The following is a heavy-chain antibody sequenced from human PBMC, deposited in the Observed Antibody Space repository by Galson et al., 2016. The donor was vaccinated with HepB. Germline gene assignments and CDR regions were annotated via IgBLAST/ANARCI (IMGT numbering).Heavy chain of an antibody. D-gene: IGHD1-26*01. V-gene: IGHV3-49*04. Sequence: SLRLSCAASGFTLGSFGMHWVRQAPGKGLEWVGFIRSKAYGGTVEYAASVRGRFTLSREDSKSIAYLQMSSLKIEDTAMYYCTRDPEWERSPYFDSWGQGTLVTVSS. CDR3: TRDPEWERSPYFDS. CDR2: IRSKAYGGTV. J-gene: IGHJ4*02. CDR1: GFTLGSFG.